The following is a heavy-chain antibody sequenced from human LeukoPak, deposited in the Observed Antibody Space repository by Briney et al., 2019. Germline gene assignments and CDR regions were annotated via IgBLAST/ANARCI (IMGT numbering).Heavy chain of an antibody. CDR2: VNSDGSST. CDR1: GFTFTSYW. J-gene: IGHJ6*02. CDR3: ARGRYYGMDV. Sequence: GGSLKLSCAASGFTFTSYWMHWVRQAPGKGLVWVSRVNSDGSSTTYADSVKGRFTISRDNAKNTLYLQMNSLRAEDTAVYYCARGRYYGMDVWGQGTTVTVSS. V-gene: IGHV3-74*01.